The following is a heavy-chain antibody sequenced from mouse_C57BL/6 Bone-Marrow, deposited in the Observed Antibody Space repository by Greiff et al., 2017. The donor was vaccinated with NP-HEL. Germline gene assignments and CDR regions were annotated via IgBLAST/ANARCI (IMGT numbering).Heavy chain of an antibody. D-gene: IGHD6-2*01. CDR2: IYPGSGNT. CDR1: GYTFTDYY. Sequence: QVQLQQSGPELVQPGASVKISCKASGYTFTDYYINWVKQRPGQGLAWIGWIYPGSGNTKYNEKFKGKATLTVDTSSSTAYMQLSSLTSEDSAVYFCARDGLWAMDYWGQGTSVTVSS. J-gene: IGHJ4*01. CDR3: ARDGLWAMDY. V-gene: IGHV1-84*01.